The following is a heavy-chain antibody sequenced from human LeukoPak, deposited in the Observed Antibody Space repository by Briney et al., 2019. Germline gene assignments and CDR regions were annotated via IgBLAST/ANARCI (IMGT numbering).Heavy chain of an antibody. CDR1: GFTFSSYW. CDR2: IKQDGSEK. D-gene: IGHD3-3*01. V-gene: IGHV3-7*01. Sequence: GGSLRLSCAASGFTFSSYWMSWVRQAPGKGLEWVANIKQDGSEKYYVDSVKGRFTISRDNSKNTLYLQMNSLRAEDTAVYYCARDRGYDFWSGYPLDYWGQGTLVTVSS. J-gene: IGHJ4*02. CDR3: ARDRGYDFWSGYPLDY.